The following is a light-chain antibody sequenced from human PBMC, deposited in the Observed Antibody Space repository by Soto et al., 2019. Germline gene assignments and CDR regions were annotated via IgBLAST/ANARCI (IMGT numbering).Light chain of an antibody. CDR2: GAS. CDR3: QKYNNWPPEYT. J-gene: IGKJ2*01. V-gene: IGKV3-15*01. Sequence: EIVMTQSPGTLSVSPGERATLSCRASQSIGNYLAWFQQKPGQTPGLLIYGASTRATGVPVRFSGTGSGTEFTLTISSLQSEDFAVYYCQKYNNWPPEYTFGQGTKLEIK. CDR1: QSIGNY.